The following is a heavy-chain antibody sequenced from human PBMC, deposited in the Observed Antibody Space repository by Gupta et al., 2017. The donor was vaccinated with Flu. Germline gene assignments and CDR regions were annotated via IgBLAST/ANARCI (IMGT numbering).Heavy chain of an antibody. J-gene: IGHJ4*02. D-gene: IGHD6-19*01. CDR3: ARYSSRATGPFDY. CDR1: GDARNNYY. V-gene: IGHV4-59*01. CDR2: IHDTGST. Sequence: QVQLRESGPGLVTPAATLSLTCTVSGDARNNYYWSWLRQPPGKGLEWPAYIHDTGSTNYNPSLESRVTISIDTPNNQFSLKLSSVTAADTAVYYCARYSSRATGPFDYWGQGTLVTVSS.